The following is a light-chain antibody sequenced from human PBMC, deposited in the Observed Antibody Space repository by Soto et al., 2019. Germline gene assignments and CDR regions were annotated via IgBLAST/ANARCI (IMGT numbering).Light chain of an antibody. J-gene: IGLJ1*01. CDR1: SRDVGGYSY. Sequence: QSALTQPASVSGSPGQSITISCTGTSRDVGGYSYVSWYQHHPGKAPKLMIYDVTNRPSGVSNRFSGSKSGNTASLTISGLQAEDEADYYCSSYTSSSTPLYVFGTGTKVTVL. CDR2: DVT. V-gene: IGLV2-14*03. CDR3: SSYTSSSTPLYV.